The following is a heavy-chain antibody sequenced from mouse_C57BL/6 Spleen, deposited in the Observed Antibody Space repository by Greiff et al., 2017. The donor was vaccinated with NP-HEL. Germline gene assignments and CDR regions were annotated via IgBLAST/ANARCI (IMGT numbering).Heavy chain of an antibody. V-gene: IGHV1-80*01. D-gene: IGHD2-5*01. Sequence: QVQLQQSGAELVKPGASVKISCKASGYAFSSYWMNWVKQRPGKGLEWIGQIYPGDGDTNYNGKFKGKATLTADKSSSTAYLQLSSLTSEDSAVYFCARSGYSNYEFAYWGQGTLGTVSA. CDR1: GYAFSSYW. CDR3: ARSGYSNYEFAY. CDR2: IYPGDGDT. J-gene: IGHJ3*01.